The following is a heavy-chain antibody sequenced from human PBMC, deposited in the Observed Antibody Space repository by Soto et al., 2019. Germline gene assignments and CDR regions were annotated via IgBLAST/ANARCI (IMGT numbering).Heavy chain of an antibody. D-gene: IGHD3-22*01. CDR2: INHSGST. V-gene: IGHV4-34*01. CDR1: GGSFSGYY. J-gene: IGHJ6*02. Sequence: NPSETLSLTCAVYGGSFSGYYWSWIRQPPGKGLEWIGEINHSGSTNYNPSLKSRVTISVDTSKNQFSLKLSSVTAADTAVYYCASVQSEYYYDSSGYYPDYGMDVWRQGTTVTVSS. CDR3: ASVQSEYYYDSSGYYPDYGMDV.